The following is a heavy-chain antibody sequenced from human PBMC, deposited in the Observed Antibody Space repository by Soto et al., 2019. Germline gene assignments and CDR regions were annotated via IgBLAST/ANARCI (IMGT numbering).Heavy chain of an antibody. D-gene: IGHD6-13*01. J-gene: IGHJ6*02. Sequence: QVQLVQSGAEAKQSGASVKVSCKASGYDFTAYDINWVRQASGQGLEWMGWMNPINGATGTARRFQGRVSSRRNTATGTAYLGLTSLGSDDTAVYYCGRGPSPRAPAGGTPYYYALDVWGQGTTVTVSS. CDR2: MNPINGAT. V-gene: IGHV1-8*02. CDR3: GRGPSPRAPAGGTPYYYALDV. CDR1: GYDFTAYD.